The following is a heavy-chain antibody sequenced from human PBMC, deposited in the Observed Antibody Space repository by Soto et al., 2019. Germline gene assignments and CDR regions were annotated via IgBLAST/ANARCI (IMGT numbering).Heavy chain of an antibody. V-gene: IGHV3-48*02. CDR3: ARHRATGVTVLDY. D-gene: IGHD4-17*01. Sequence: EVQLVESGGGLVQPGGSLRLSCAASGFTFSSDSMNWVRQAPGKGLEWVSYISSSTIDYADSVKGRFTISRDNDKNSMYLHMNSLSDEDTGVYYCARHRATGVTVLDYWGQGTLVTVSS. CDR1: GFTFSSDS. J-gene: IGHJ4*02. CDR2: ISSSTI.